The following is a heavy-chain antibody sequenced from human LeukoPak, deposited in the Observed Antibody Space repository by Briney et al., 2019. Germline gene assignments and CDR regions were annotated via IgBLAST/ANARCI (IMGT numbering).Heavy chain of an antibody. J-gene: IGHJ4*02. D-gene: IGHD4-4*01. V-gene: IGHV3-21*01. Sequence: GGSLRLSCAASGFAFNTFTLNWVRQAPGKGLEWVSSISSSSSYIYYADSVQGRFTISRDNAKNSLYLQMNSLRVEDTAVYYCTRSSYSPQLAACWGQGALVTVSS. CDR1: GFAFNTFT. CDR3: TRSSYSPQLAAC. CDR2: ISSSSSYI.